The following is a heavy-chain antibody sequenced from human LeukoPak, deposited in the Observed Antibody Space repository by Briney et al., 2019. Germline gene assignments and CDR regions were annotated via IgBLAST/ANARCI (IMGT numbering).Heavy chain of an antibody. CDR1: GDSISTYY. V-gene: IGHV4-59*01. Sequence: SETLSLTCTVSGDSISTYYWSWLRQPPGRGLEWIGYLYYDGSTNYNPSLKSRVTMSVDTSRDQFSLKLSSATAADTAVYYCARAQYTSAWLWDYWGQGTLVTVSS. CDR2: LYYDGST. J-gene: IGHJ4*02. D-gene: IGHD6-19*01. CDR3: ARAQYTSAWLWDY.